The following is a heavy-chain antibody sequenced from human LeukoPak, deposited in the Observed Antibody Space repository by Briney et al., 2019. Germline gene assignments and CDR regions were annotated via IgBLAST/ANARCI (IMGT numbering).Heavy chain of an antibody. Sequence: SETLSLTCAVSGGSITRGFSSWNWIRQPPGKGLEWIGYIYHSGRPYYNPSLKSRVSKSVDKSKNHFSLILTSVTAADTAMYYCARGYGDSHEGFDPWGQGTLVIVSS. CDR1: GGSITRGFSS. D-gene: IGHD4-17*01. V-gene: IGHV4-30-2*01. CDR3: ARGYGDSHEGFDP. CDR2: IYHSGRP. J-gene: IGHJ5*02.